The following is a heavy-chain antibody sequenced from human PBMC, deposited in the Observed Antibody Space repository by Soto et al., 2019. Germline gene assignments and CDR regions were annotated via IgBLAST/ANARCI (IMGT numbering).Heavy chain of an antibody. D-gene: IGHD2-15*01. J-gene: IGHJ4*02. Sequence: EVQLVESGGGLIQPGGSLRLSCAASGFIFNTYSMNWVRQAPGKGLEWVSYISGSSQTIFYADSVRGRFTISRDNANNSTYLQMVSQRDEDTAVYYCARTLSWRRGPFDSWGQGTLVTVSS. CDR3: ARTLSWRRGPFDS. CDR1: GFIFNTYS. V-gene: IGHV3-48*02. CDR2: ISGSSQTI.